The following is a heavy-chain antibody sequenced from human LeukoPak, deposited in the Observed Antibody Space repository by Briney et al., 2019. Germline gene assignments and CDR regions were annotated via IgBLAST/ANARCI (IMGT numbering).Heavy chain of an antibody. CDR2: ISAYNGNT. Sequence: ASVKVSCKPSGYTFTSYGISWVRQAPGQGLEWMGWISAYNGNTNYAQKLQGRVTMTTDTSTSTAYMELRSLRSDDTAVYYCARDMFKYYYDSSGYPDYWGQGTLVTVSA. J-gene: IGHJ4*02. D-gene: IGHD3-22*01. CDR1: GYTFTSYG. V-gene: IGHV1-18*01. CDR3: ARDMFKYYYDSSGYPDY.